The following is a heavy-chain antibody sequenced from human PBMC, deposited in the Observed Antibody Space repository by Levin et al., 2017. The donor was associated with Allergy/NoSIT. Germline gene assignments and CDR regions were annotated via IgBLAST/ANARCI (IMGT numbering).Heavy chain of an antibody. V-gene: IGHV3-33*03. CDR2: IWYDGSIE. CDR1: GFTFNHYG. D-gene: IGHD4-17*01. CDR3: AKDRGYGDYKADDACDI. J-gene: IGHJ3*02. Sequence: GGSLRLSCAASGFTFNHYGLHWLRQAPNKGLEWVAVIWYDGSIEHYVDSVKGRFIVSRDNSKNTHYLQMKSLRTEDTAVYYCAKDRGYGDYKADDACDIWGQGTMVTVSS.